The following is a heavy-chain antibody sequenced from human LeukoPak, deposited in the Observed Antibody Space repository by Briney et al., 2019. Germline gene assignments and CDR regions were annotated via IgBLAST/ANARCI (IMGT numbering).Heavy chain of an antibody. CDR2: IYSGGST. CDR3: AKDLARPTSPRVYGLDF. J-gene: IGHJ3*01. V-gene: IGHV3-53*05. D-gene: IGHD3-10*01. CDR1: GFTVSSNY. Sequence: GGSLRLSCAASGFTVSSNYMSWVRQAPGKGLEWVSVIYSGGSTYSVRGRFTISRDNANNYVYLQMSSLGPEDTALYYCAKDLARPTSPRVYGLDFWGQGTVVTVSS.